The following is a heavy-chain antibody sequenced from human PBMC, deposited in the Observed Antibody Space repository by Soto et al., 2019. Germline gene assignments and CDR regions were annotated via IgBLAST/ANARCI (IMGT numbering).Heavy chain of an antibody. CDR2: IYVDGFTT. CDR1: GFTFNTHW. J-gene: IGHJ4*02. V-gene: IGHV3-74*01. Sequence: EVQLVESGGGVVQPGGSLRLSCTASGFTFNTHWMHWVRQAPGKGLVWVSRIYVDGFTTNYADSVKGRLTVSRDNAKNTVYLHVNTLRDEDTAVYYCARGGAMGVDYWGQGTLVTVSS. CDR3: ARGGAMGVDY. D-gene: IGHD1-26*01.